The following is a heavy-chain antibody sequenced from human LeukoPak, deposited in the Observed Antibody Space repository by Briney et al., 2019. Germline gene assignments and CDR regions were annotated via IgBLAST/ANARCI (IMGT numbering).Heavy chain of an antibody. D-gene: IGHD2-2*01. CDR3: ARALDSSSSRYQPFEY. Sequence: PRGSLRLSCAASGFTLISYWMSWVRLAPGKGLEWVANVKQDGSEKYYVDSVKGRFTISRDNAKNSLYLQMNSLRAEDTAVYYCARALDSSSSRYQPFEYWGQGTLVTVSS. J-gene: IGHJ4*02. V-gene: IGHV3-7*01. CDR2: VKQDGSEK. CDR1: GFTLISYW.